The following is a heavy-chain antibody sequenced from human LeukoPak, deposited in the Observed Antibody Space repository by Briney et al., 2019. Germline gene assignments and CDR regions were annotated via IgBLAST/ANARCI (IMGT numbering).Heavy chain of an antibody. CDR3: AKRNTMVRGGPCFDY. J-gene: IGHJ4*02. Sequence: GGSLRLSCAASGFTFSSYAMSWVRQAPGKGLEWVSSINASGGRTYYADSVKGRFTVSRDNSKNTLYLQMTSLRPEDTAIYYCAKRNTMVRGGPCFDYWGRGILVTVSS. CDR1: GFTFSSYA. V-gene: IGHV3-23*01. D-gene: IGHD3-10*01. CDR2: INASGGRT.